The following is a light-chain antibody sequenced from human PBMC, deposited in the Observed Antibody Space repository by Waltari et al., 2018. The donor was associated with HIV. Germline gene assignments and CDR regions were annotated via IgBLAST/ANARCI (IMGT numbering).Light chain of an antibody. V-gene: IGKV1-39*01. CDR2: AAS. CDR1: QSINNY. Sequence: IQITQSPSSLSASVGDRVTITCRASQSINNYLNWYQHKQGKAPKLLIYAASNLQRGVPARFSGSGSGTDFTLTIRSLQPEDFATYYCQESYSTPWMFGQGTKVEIK. J-gene: IGKJ1*01. CDR3: QESYSTPWM.